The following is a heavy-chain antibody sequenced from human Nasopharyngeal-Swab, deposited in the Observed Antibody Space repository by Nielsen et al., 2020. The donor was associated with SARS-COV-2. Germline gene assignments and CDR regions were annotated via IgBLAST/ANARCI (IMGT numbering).Heavy chain of an antibody. V-gene: IGHV4-30-4*01. CDR2: IYYSGST. J-gene: IGHJ5*02. D-gene: IGHD5-24*01. Sequence: SETLSLTCTVSGGSISSGDYYWSWIRQPPGKGLEWIGYIYYSGSTYYNPSLKSRVTISVDTSKNQFSLKLSSVTAADTAVYYCARGWLQSYTSWFDPWGQGTLVTVSS. CDR1: GGSISSGDYY. CDR3: ARGWLQSYTSWFDP.